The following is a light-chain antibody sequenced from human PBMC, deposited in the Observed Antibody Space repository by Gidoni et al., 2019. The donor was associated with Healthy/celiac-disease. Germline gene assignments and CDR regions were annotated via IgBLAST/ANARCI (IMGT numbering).Light chain of an antibody. J-gene: IGLJ3*02. CDR1: SSNIGSNY. CDR2: SNN. V-gene: IGLV1-47*02. Sequence: QSVLTQPPSASGTPGQRVTISCSGSSSNIGSNYVYWYQQLPGTAPKLLIYSNNQRPSGVPDRFSGSKSGTSASLAISGLRSEDEADYYCAAWDDSLSGPVFDGGTKLTVL. CDR3: AAWDDSLSGPV.